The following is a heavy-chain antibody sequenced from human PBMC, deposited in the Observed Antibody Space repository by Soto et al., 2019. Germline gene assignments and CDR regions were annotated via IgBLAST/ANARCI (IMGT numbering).Heavy chain of an antibody. Sequence: LRLSCAASGFTFSSYAMSWDRQAPGKGLDWVSAIRGSGGSTYYEDSVNGLFTISRDNSKRVLHRSLNSLRAGDTAAHCCERGHIARRFVFEY. V-gene: IGHV3-23*01. J-gene: IGHJ1*01. CDR1: GFTFSSYA. CDR2: IRGSGGST. CDR3: ERGHIARRFVFEY. D-gene: IGHD6-13*01.